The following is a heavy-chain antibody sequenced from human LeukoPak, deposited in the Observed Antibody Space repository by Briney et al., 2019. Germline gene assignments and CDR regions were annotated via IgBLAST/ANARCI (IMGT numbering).Heavy chain of an antibody. CDR1: GFTFDDYA. V-gene: IGHV3-9*01. CDR2: ISWNSGSI. D-gene: IGHD5-18*01. J-gene: IGHJ6*02. CDR3: ARDPGDSYGSSPLHGMDV. Sequence: GRSLRLSCAASGFTFDDYAMHWVRQAPGKGLEWVSGISWNSGSIGYADSVKGRFTISRDNAKNSLYLQMNSLRAEDTAVYYCARDPGDSYGSSPLHGMDVWGQGTTVTVSS.